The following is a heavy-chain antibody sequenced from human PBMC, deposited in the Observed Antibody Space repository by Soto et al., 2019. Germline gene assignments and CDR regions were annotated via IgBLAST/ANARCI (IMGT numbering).Heavy chain of an antibody. V-gene: IGHV4-61*01. CDR1: GGSVSSGSYY. CDR3: ARERGIAARPWYYGMDV. Sequence: SETLSLTCTVSGGSVSSGSYYWRWIRQPPGKGLEWIGYIYYSGSTNYNPSLKSRVTISVDTSKNQFSLKLSSVTAADTAVYYCARERGIAARPWYYGMDVWGQGTTVTVSS. J-gene: IGHJ6*02. CDR2: IYYSGST. D-gene: IGHD6-6*01.